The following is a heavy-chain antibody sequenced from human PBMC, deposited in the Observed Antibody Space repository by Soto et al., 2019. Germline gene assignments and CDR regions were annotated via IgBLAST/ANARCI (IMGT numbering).Heavy chain of an antibody. CDR2: IYYSGST. V-gene: IGHV4-39*01. CDR1: GGSISSSSYY. Sequence: PSETLSLTCTVSGGSISSSSYYWGWIRQPPGKGLEWIGSIYYSGSTYYNPSLKRRVTISVDTSKNRFSLKLSSVTAADTAVYYCARHAQNAFDIWGQGTMVTVSS. CDR3: ARHAQNAFDI. J-gene: IGHJ3*02.